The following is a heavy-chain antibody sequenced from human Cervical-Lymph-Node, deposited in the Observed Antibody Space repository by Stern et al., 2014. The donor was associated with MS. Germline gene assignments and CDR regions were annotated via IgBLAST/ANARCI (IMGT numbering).Heavy chain of an antibody. CDR1: GFTFADYD. CDR3: AKDPSPRYSYGPHDK. CDR2: ITWNSGGI. V-gene: IGHV3-9*01. J-gene: IGHJ4*02. D-gene: IGHD5-18*01. Sequence: VQLLQSGGGLVQPGRSLRLSCAGSGFTFADYDMHWVRQAPGQGLEWVSGITWNSGGIDYADSVKGRFIISRDNAKNALYLQMNSLRTEDTALYYCAKDPSPRYSYGPHDKWGQGTLVTVSS.